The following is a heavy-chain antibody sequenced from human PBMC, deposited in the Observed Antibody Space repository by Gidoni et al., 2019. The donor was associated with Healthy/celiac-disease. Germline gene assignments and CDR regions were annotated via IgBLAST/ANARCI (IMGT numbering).Heavy chain of an antibody. D-gene: IGHD3-22*01. CDR1: GESLSGYY. CDR2: INYSGST. Sequence: QVQLQQWCAGLLKPSETLSLSCAVSGESLSGYYWSWIRQPPGKGLEWIGEINYSGSTNYNPSLKSRVTISVDTSKNQFSLKLSSVTAADTAVYYCARATRARHYYAFDIWGQGTMVTVSS. CDR3: ARATRARHYYAFDI. V-gene: IGHV4-34*01. J-gene: IGHJ3*02.